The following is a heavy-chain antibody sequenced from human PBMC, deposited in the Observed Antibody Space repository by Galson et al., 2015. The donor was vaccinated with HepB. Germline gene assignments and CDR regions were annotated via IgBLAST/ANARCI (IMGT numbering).Heavy chain of an antibody. CDR3: ARDLGRVAAAGSFFDP. D-gene: IGHD6-13*01. CDR2: ISAYNGNT. V-gene: IGHV1-18*04. Sequence: SVTVSCKAFDSTFTSYGISWVRQAPGRGLEWMGWISAYNGNTKYAQKFQGRVTMTTDTSTSTARMELKSLRSDDTAVYYCARDLGRVAAAGSFFDPWGQGTLVTVSS. J-gene: IGHJ5*02. CDR1: DSTFTSYG.